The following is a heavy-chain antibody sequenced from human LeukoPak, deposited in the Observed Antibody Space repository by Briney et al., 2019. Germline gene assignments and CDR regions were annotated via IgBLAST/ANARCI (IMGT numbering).Heavy chain of an antibody. CDR2: INWSGGST. V-gene: IGHV3-20*04. CDR3: ARDQKNYYYMDV. Sequence: GGSLTLSCAASTFTFDDYGMSWVRQAPGKGLEWVTGINWSGGSTGYADSVKGRFTISRDNAKNSLYLQMNSLRTEDTALYYCARDQKNYYYMDVWGKGTTVTVSS. J-gene: IGHJ6*03. CDR1: TFTFDDYG.